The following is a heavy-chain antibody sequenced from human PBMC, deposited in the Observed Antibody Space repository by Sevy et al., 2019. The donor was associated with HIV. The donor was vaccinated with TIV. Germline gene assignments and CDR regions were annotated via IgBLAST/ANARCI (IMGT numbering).Heavy chain of an antibody. D-gene: IGHD6-19*01. J-gene: IGHJ4*02. CDR1: GFTFSGST. CDR2: IRYKANTYAT. Sequence: GGSLRLSCAASGFTFSGSTMHWVRQASWKGLEWVGRIRYKANTYATAYAASVKGRFTISRDDSKNTAYLQMNSLKTEDTAVYYCTRQVVAVAGDYFDYWGQGTLVTVSS. V-gene: IGHV3-73*01. CDR3: TRQVVAVAGDYFDY.